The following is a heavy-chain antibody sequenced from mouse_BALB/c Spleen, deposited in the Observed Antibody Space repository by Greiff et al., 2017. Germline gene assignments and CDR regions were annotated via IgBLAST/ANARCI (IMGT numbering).Heavy chain of an antibody. CDR2: INPSNGRT. D-gene: IGHD2-3*01. J-gene: IGHJ4*01. CDR3: ARGDDGYGGAMDY. CDR1: GYTFTSYW. V-gene: IGHV1S81*02. Sequence: QVQLQQPGAELVKPGASVKLSCKASGYTFTSYWMHWVKQRPGQGLEWIGEINPSNGRTNYNEKFKSKATLTVDKSSSTAYMELARLTAEDSAVYYCARGDDGYGGAMDYWGQGTSVTVSS.